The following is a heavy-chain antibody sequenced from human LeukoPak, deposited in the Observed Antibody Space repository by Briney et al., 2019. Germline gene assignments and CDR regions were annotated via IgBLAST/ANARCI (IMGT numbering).Heavy chain of an antibody. CDR1: GFTFDDYA. J-gene: IGHJ2*01. CDR3: AKSLGGSCYSAADV. CDR2: ISWDGGTI. D-gene: IGHD2-15*01. Sequence: PGRSLRLSCAASGFTFDDYAMHWVRQVPGKGLEWVSGISWDGGTIGYADSVKGRFTISRDNVKNSLYLQMNSLRADDTALYYCAKSLGGSCYSAADVWGRGSLVTVSS. V-gene: IGHV3-9*01.